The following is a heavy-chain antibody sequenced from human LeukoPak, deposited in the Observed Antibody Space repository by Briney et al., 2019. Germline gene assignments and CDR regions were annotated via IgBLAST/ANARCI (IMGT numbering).Heavy chain of an antibody. J-gene: IGHJ4*02. V-gene: IGHV3-23*01. Sequence: PSETLSLTCTVSGGSISSSDSHWSWIRQAPGKGLEWVSVIWGSGAKIYYADSVKGRFTISRDNSKNTVYLQLNSLRAEDTALYYCAKDRLPDSGYDIDSWGQGTLVTVSS. CDR2: IWGSGAKI. CDR3: AKDRLPDSGYDIDS. CDR1: GGSISSSD. D-gene: IGHD5-12*01.